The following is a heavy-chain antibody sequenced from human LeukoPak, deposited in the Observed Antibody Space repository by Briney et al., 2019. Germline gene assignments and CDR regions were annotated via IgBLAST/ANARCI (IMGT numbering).Heavy chain of an antibody. D-gene: IGHD5-24*01. J-gene: IGHJ4*02. CDR3: ARNRDGYNSFDY. Sequence: SQTLSLTCTVSGGSINNSGYYWSWNRQHPGKGLEWIGYIYYSGSSYYNPSLRSRVTISVDTSKNHFSLKLSSVTAEDTAVYYCARNRDGYNSFDYWGQGTLVTVSS. CDR1: GGSINNSGYY. CDR2: IYYSGSS. V-gene: IGHV4-31*03.